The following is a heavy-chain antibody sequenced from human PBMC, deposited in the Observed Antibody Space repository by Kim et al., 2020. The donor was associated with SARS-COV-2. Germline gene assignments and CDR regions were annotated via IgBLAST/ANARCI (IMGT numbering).Heavy chain of an antibody. CDR2: NYSGGST. Sequence: GGSLRLSCAASGFTVSSNYMSWVRQAPGKGLEWVSLNYSGGSTYYVDSVKGRFTISSENSKNTLYPQMNNLRAEDTAVYYCASGPWGSGDYWGQGTLVTVST. J-gene: IGHJ4*02. CDR3: ASGPWGSGDY. CDR1: GFTVSSNY. D-gene: IGHD7-27*01. V-gene: IGHV3-53*01.